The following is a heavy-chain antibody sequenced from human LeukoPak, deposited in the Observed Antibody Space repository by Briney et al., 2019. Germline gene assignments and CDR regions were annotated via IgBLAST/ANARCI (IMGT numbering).Heavy chain of an antibody. CDR1: GFTFSSYE. Sequence: PGGSLRLSCAASGFTFSSYEMNWVRQAPGKGLEWVANIKQDGSEKYYVDSVKGRFTISRDNAKNSLYLQMNSLRAEDTAVYYCARDLVYGMDVWGQGTTVTVSS. CDR3: ARDLVYGMDV. V-gene: IGHV3-7*05. J-gene: IGHJ6*02. D-gene: IGHD6-6*01. CDR2: IKQDGSEK.